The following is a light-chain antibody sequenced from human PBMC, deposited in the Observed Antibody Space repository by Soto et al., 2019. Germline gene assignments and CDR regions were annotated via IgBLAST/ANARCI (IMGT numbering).Light chain of an antibody. J-gene: IGKJ3*01. CDR3: QQLNNFVT. CDR1: QTVCSY. V-gene: IGKV1-9*01. Sequence: DIPLTQSPSFLSSSVGDRVTITCRASQTVCSYLVWYQQKPGKAPKVLITDASTLQSGVPSRFSGSGFGTEFTLTISGLQPEDVATYYCQQLNNFVTFGPGTKVNI. CDR2: DAS.